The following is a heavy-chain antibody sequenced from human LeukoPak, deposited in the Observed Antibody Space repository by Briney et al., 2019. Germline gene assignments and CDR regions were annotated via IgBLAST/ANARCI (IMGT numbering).Heavy chain of an antibody. D-gene: IGHD6-13*01. CDR1: GFTFSTYG. CDR3: AKGGSSSWDYFDY. CDR2: IRYDGNIK. V-gene: IGHV3-30*02. J-gene: IGHJ4*02. Sequence: GGSLRLSCAASGFTFSTYGMHWVRQAPGKGLEWVAFIRYDGNIKHYADSVKGRFTISRDSSKNTLHLQMNSLRPEDTAVYYCAKGGSSSWDYFDYWGQGTLVTVSS.